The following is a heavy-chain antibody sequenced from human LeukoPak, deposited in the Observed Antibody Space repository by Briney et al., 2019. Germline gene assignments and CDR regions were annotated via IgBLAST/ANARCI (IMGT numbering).Heavy chain of an antibody. CDR1: GYTFTGYY. J-gene: IGHJ4*02. V-gene: IGHV1-2*02. D-gene: IGHD1-1*01. CDR3: ARVLERHFDY. CDR2: INPSSGGT. Sequence: GASVKVSCKASGYTFTGYYIHWVRQAPGQGLGWMGWINPSSGGTNYAQKFQGRVTMTRDTSISTAYMELSRLRSDDTAVYYCARVLERHFDYWGQGTLVTVSS.